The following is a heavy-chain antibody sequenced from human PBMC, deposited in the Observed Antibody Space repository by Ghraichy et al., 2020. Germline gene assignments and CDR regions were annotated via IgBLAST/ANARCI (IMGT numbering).Heavy chain of an antibody. V-gene: IGHV3-30*18. D-gene: IGHD1-26*01. Sequence: GGSLRLSCAASGFTFSSYGMHWVRQAPGKGLEWVAVISYDGSNKYYADSVKGRFTISRDNSKNTLYLQMNSLRAEDTAVYYCAKGRGSYGRFDYWGQGTLVTVSS. CDR3: AKGRGSYGRFDY. J-gene: IGHJ4*02. CDR2: ISYDGSNK. CDR1: GFTFSSYG.